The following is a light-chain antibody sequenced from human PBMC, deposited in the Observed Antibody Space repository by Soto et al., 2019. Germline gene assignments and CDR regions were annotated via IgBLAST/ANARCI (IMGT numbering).Light chain of an antibody. CDR1: HSISNH. Sequence: DIQMTQSPSSLSASVEDRVIITCRASHSISNHLNWYQQKLGKAPKLLIYDASSLQTGVPSRFSGSGSGTEFTLTISSLHPDDFATYYCQQYNSYPWTFGQGTKVDIK. J-gene: IGKJ1*01. CDR3: QQYNSYPWT. V-gene: IGKV1-5*01. CDR2: DAS.